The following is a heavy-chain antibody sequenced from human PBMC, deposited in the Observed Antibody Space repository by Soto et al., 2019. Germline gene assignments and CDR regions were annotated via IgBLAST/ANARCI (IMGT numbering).Heavy chain of an antibody. CDR1: GFTFSNYG. CDR3: ASDLVGASDSYGLDV. CDR2: IWHDGNNK. J-gene: IGHJ6*04. V-gene: IGHV3-33*01. Sequence: LSLYCAASGFTFSNYGMHWVRQAPGKGLEWVAIIWHDGNNKYYADSVRGRFIISRDNSKNRLYLQMNSLRAEDTAVYYCASDLVGASDSYGLDVWGKGPPVTVSS. D-gene: IGHD1-26*01.